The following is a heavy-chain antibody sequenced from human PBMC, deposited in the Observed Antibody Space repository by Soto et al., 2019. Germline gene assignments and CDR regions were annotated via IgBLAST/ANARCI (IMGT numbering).Heavy chain of an antibody. CDR2: INSDGSST. Sequence: PGGSLRLSCAASGFTFSSYWMHWVRQAPGKGLVWVSRINSDGSSTSYADSVKGRFTISRDNAKNTLYLQMNSLRAEDTAVYYCAGGYDILTVNYYGMDVWGQGTTVTVSS. D-gene: IGHD3-9*01. CDR3: AGGYDILTVNYYGMDV. V-gene: IGHV3-74*01. CDR1: GFTFSSYW. J-gene: IGHJ6*02.